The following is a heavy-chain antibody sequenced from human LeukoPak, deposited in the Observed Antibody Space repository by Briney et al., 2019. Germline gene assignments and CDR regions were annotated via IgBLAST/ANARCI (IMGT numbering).Heavy chain of an antibody. V-gene: IGHV3-23*01. CDR1: RLTLSTYT. J-gene: IGHJ3*02. Sequence: PGGSLRLSCGASRLTLSTYTMNWVRQAPGKGLEWVSAISGSGGSTYYADSVKGRFTISRDNSKNTLYLQMNSLRAEDTAVYYCAKFVGDSLRLAFDIWGQGTMVTVSS. CDR2: ISGSGGST. D-gene: IGHD2-21*02. CDR3: AKFVGDSLRLAFDI.